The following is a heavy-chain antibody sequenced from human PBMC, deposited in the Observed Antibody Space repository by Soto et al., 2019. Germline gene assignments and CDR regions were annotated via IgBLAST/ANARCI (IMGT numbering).Heavy chain of an antibody. CDR2: LSKDGANE. V-gene: IGHV3-23*01. CDR3: AKDPSTGSADY. D-gene: IGHD3-9*01. Sequence: GESLKISCTASGFILSNYAMNWVRQAPGKGLEWVSTLSKDGANEHYADSVKGRSTISRDGSKNTLYLQMNSLRAEDTAMYYCAKDPSTGSADYWGQGTQVTVSS. J-gene: IGHJ4*02. CDR1: GFILSNYA.